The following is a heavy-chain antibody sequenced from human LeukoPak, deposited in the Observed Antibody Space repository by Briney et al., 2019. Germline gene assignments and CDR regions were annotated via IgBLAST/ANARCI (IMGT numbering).Heavy chain of an antibody. J-gene: IGHJ4*02. Sequence: SETLSLTCAVYGGSFSGYYWSWIRQPPGKGLEWIGEINHSGSTNYNPSLKSRVTISVDTSKNQFSLKLSSVTAADTAVYYCAINMITFGGVIVDDYWGQGTLVTVSS. D-gene: IGHD3-16*02. CDR3: AINMITFGGVIVDDY. V-gene: IGHV4-34*01. CDR1: GGSFSGYY. CDR2: INHSGST.